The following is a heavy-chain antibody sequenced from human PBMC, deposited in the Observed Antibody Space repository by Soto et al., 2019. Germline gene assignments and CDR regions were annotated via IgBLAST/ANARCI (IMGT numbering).Heavy chain of an antibody. CDR3: ARDSSAWPNYFDS. V-gene: IGHV3-23*01. CDR2: FSGRSGDT. J-gene: IGHJ4*02. D-gene: IGHD6-19*01. CDR1: GFSISTHA. Sequence: GGSLRLSCVASGFSISTHALTWVRQAPGKGLGWVSSFSGRSGDTYYAASVKGRFTISGDSSKNTVILQMNNLRADDTALYYCARDSSAWPNYFDSWGQGIQVTVS.